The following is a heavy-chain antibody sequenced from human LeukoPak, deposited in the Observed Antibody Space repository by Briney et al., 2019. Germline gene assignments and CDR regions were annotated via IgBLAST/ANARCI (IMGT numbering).Heavy chain of an antibody. V-gene: IGHV4-30-2*01. CDR3: ARFSIVGDTEDY. Sequence: SETLSLTCTVSGGSISSGSYYWSWIRQPPGKGLEWIGYIYHSGSTYCNPSLKSRVTISVDRSKNQFSLKLSSVTAADTAVYYCARFSIVGDTEDYWGQGTLVTVSS. CDR1: GGSISSGSYY. CDR2: IYHSGST. D-gene: IGHD1-26*01. J-gene: IGHJ4*02.